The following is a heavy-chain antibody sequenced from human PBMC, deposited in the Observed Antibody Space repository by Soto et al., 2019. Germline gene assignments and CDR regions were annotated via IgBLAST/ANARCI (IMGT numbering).Heavy chain of an antibody. CDR3: ARETSAWALNPTLGY. CDR1: GFTFRTYW. CDR2: IKQDGSEK. Sequence: HPGGSLRLSCAASGFTFRTYWMSWVRQAPGKGLEWVANIKQDGSEKFYVDSVKGRFTISRDNANNSLYLQMHSLRVEDTAVYYCARETSAWALNPTLGYWGQGSLVTVSS. D-gene: IGHD6-19*01. J-gene: IGHJ4*02. V-gene: IGHV3-7*01.